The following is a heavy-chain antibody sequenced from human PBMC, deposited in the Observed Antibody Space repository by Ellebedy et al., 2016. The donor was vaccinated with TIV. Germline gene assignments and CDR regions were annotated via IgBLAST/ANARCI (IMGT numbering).Heavy chain of an antibody. CDR2: ISSRGITP. D-gene: IGHD3-10*01. CDR3: AKDPVRGDYGYFDL. J-gene: IGHJ2*01. Sequence: PGGSLRLSCAASGFTFGNYVMSWVRQSPGKGLEWVSRISSRGITPYYVDSVKGRFTVSRDNSKNTLYLQMNSLRVEDTAMYYCAKDPVRGDYGYFDLWGRGTLVTVSS. CDR1: GFTFGNYV. V-gene: IGHV3-23*01.